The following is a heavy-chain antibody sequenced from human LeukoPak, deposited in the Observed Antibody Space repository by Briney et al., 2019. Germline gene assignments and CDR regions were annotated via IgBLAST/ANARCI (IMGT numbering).Heavy chain of an antibody. CDR3: VRYEEEDGCNAKTPDY. CDR1: GGSITSNNY. Sequence: SETLSLTCTVSGGSITSNNYWGWIRQPPGMGLEWIGTIHYSINTYYNPSLKSRLTISIDTSKNQFSLRLSSVTAADTAVYYCVRYEEEDGCNAKTPDYWGQGTLVTVSS. J-gene: IGHJ4*02. D-gene: IGHD5-24*01. CDR2: IHYSINT. V-gene: IGHV4-39*01.